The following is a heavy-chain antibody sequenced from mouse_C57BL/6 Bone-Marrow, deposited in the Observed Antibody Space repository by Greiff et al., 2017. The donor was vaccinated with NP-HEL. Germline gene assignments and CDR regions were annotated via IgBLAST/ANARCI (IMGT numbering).Heavy chain of an antibody. CDR2: IHPNSGST. J-gene: IGHJ4*01. V-gene: IGHV1-64*01. CDR1: GYTFTSYW. Sequence: QVQLQQPGAELVKPGASVKLSCKASGYTFTSYWMHWVKQRPGQGLEWIGMIHPNSGSTNYNEKFKSKATLTVDKSSSTAYMQLSSLTSEDSAVYEGASSLYYGNDYAMDYGGRGTSVTVTS. D-gene: IGHD2-1*01. CDR3: ASSLYYGNDYAMDY.